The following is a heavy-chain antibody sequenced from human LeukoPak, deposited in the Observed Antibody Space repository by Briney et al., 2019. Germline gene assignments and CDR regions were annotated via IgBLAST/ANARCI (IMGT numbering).Heavy chain of an antibody. CDR1: GFTFSTYC. V-gene: IGHV3-74*01. CDR3: VRDFRSADY. CDR2: ICPDGTVT. Sequence: GGSLRLSCAASGFTFSTYCMHWVRQAPGKGPMWVSRICPDGTVTNYADSVKARFIISRDNARNTVYLQMNSLRVEDMAVYYCVRDFRSADYWGQGTLVTVSS. J-gene: IGHJ4*02.